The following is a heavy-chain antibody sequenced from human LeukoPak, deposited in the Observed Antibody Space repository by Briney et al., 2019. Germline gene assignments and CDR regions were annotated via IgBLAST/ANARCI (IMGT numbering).Heavy chain of an antibody. D-gene: IGHD6-6*01. CDR1: GFTLSSYW. CDR3: ASQGSSYINWFDP. V-gene: IGHV3-7*01. J-gene: IGHJ5*02. CDR2: IRQDGSEK. Sequence: TGGSLRLSWAASGFTLSSYWMSWVRQAPGKGLEGVANIRQDGSEKYYVDSVKGRFTISRDNAKNSLYLQMNSLRAEDTAVYYCASQGSSYINWFDPWGQGTLVTVSS.